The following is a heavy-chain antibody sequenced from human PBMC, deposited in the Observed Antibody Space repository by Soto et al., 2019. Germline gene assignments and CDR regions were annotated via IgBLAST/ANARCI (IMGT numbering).Heavy chain of an antibody. Sequence: EVQLVESGGGLVKSGGSLTLSCEASGFSFDYFGMTWVRQAPGKGLEWVSFISGGGTGTYSADAVKGRFTISSDKSRNTVYLQMSSLRAEDTAVYYCAKGHYYDNSGNWVANQAFDYWGQGNLVTVSS. D-gene: IGHD3-22*01. CDR2: ISGGGTGT. V-gene: IGHV3-23*04. CDR1: GFSFDYFG. J-gene: IGHJ4*02. CDR3: AKGHYYDNSGNWVANQAFDY.